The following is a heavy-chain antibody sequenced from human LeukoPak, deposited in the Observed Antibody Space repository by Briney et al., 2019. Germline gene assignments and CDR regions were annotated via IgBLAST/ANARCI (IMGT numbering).Heavy chain of an antibody. V-gene: IGHV3-20*04. J-gene: IGHJ3*02. Sequence: GGSLRLSCAASGFTFDDYGMSWVRQAPGKGLEWVSGRNWNGGSTGYADSVKGRFTISRDNAKNSLYLQMNSLRAEDTALYYCARVEGMEWFGELLSAFDIWGQGTMVTVSS. CDR3: ARVEGMEWFGELLSAFDI. D-gene: IGHD3-10*01. CDR2: RNWNGGST. CDR1: GFTFDDYG.